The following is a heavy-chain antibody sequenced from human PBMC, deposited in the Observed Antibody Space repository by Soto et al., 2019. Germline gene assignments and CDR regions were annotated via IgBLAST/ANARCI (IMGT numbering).Heavy chain of an antibody. J-gene: IGHJ5*02. CDR1: GGGFSSYS. V-gene: IGHV1-69*13. D-gene: IGHD2-2*01. CDR2: IIPIFGTA. CDR3: ARGGGYCSSTSCQLYNWFDP. Sequence: TSVKVSSKASGGGFSSYSIRWVRQSPGKGLEWMGGIIPIFGTANYAQKFQGRVTITADESTSTAYMELSSLRSEDTAVYYCARGGGYCSSTSCQLYNWFDPWGQGTLVTVSS.